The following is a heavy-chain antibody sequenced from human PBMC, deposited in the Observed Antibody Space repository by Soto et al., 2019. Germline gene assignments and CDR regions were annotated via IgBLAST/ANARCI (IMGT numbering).Heavy chain of an antibody. Sequence: LRLSCAASGFTFSSYDLNWVRQAPGKGLEWVSYISSSGSTIYYADSVKGRFTISRDNSKNSLYLQMNSLRAEDTAVYYCAGGERLVLTIYYVVDVWGQGTPVTVSS. CDR3: AGGERLVLTIYYVVDV. D-gene: IGHD6-6*01. J-gene: IGHJ6*01. CDR1: GFTFSSYD. V-gene: IGHV3-48*03. CDR2: ISSSGSTI.